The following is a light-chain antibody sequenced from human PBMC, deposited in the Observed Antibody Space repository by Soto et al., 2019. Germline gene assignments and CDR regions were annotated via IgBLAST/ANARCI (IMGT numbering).Light chain of an antibody. V-gene: IGKV1-8*01. CDR3: QQYYSYPRT. CDR2: AAS. Sequence: QSPSSFSASTGDRVTITCRASQGISSYLAWYQQKPGKAPKLLIYAASTLQSGVPSRFSGSGSGTDFTLTISCLQSEDFATYYCQQYYSYPRTFGQGTKVDIK. CDR1: QGISSY. J-gene: IGKJ1*01.